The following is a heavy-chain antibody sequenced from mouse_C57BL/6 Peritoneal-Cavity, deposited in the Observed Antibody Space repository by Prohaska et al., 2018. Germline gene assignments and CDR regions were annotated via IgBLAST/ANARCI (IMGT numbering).Heavy chain of an antibody. CDR3: ARGINWDFDY. Sequence: EYMGYITYSGNTYYNPSLESRFSITRDTSKNQYYLQLNSVTTEDTATYYCARGINWDFDYWGQGTTLTVSS. V-gene: IGHV3-8*01. D-gene: IGHD4-1*01. J-gene: IGHJ2*01. CDR2: ITYSGNT.